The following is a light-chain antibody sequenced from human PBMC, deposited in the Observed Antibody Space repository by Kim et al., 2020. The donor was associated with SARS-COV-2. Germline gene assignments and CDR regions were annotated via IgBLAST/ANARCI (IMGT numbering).Light chain of an antibody. Sequence: ARGQTARITCGGNNIGSKNVHWYQQKPGQAPVLVIYGDSNRPSGIPERFSGSNSGNTATLTISRAQAGDEADYYCQVWDSSTAHYVFGTGTQLTVL. CDR2: GDS. J-gene: IGLJ1*01. CDR3: QVWDSSTAHYV. V-gene: IGLV3-9*01. CDR1: NIGSKN.